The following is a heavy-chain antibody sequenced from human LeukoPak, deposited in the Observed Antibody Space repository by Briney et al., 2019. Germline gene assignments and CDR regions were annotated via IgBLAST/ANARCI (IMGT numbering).Heavy chain of an antibody. CDR1: GGSFSGYY. CDR2: VSLSGLT. CDR3: SRENGAFSPFGY. D-gene: IGHD2-8*01. Sequence: PSETLSLTCAVYGGSFSGYYWTWLRQPPGQGLEWIGEVSLSGLTNYNPSLSSRIIMALDTSKNHLSLHLTSVTAADTAVYYCSRENGAFSPFGYWGQGYLVTVLS. V-gene: IGHV4-34*10. J-gene: IGHJ4*02.